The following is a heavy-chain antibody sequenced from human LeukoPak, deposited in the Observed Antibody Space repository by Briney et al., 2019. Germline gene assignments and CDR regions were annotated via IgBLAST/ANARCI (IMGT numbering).Heavy chain of an antibody. CDR1: GYTFTSYA. CDR3: ARDYWSMVRGVSGWFDP. V-gene: IGHV1-3*01. D-gene: IGHD3-10*01. J-gene: IGHJ5*02. CDR2: INAGNGNT. Sequence: ASVKASCTASGYTFTSYAMHWVRQAPGQRLEWMGWINAGNGNTKYSQKFQGRVTITRDTSASTAYMELSSLRSEDTAVYYCARDYWSMVRGVSGWFDPWGQGTLVTVCS.